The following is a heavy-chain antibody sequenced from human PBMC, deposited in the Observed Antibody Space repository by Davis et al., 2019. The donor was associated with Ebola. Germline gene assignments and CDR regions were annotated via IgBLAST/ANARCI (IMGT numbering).Heavy chain of an antibody. CDR1: GDRVPSGA. CDR2: TYYTASKWYN. CDR3: ARGWLRSPGFDY. V-gene: IGHV6-1*01. D-gene: IGHD5-12*01. J-gene: IGHJ4*02. Sequence: HSQTLSLTCAIPGDRVPSGAWNWIRQSPSRGLEWLGRTYYTASKWYNDYAVSVRSRMIISPDTSKNQFSLQLNSVTPEDTAVYFCARGWLRSPGFDYWGQGTLVTVSS.